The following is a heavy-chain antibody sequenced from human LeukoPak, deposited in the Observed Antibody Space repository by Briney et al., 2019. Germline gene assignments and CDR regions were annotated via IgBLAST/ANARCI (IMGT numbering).Heavy chain of an antibody. CDR1: GGSINTYY. CDR2: IYYTGNT. J-gene: IGHJ4*02. Sequence: PSETLSLTCTVSGGSINTYYWNWIRQPAGQGLEWLGRIYYTGNTAYNPSLESRLTMSLDTAKNQFSLKVTSVTAADTAVYYCARGGTLFTYFDSWGQGTLVTVSS. CDR3: ARGGTLFTYFDS. D-gene: IGHD3-10*02. V-gene: IGHV4-4*07.